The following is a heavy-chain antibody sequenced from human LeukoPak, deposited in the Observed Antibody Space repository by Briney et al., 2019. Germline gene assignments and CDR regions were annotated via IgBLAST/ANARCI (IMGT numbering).Heavy chain of an antibody. V-gene: IGHV4-59*12. CDR3: AREPIEYSSTDFDY. CDR1: GGSISRYY. J-gene: IGHJ4*02. Sequence: PSETLSLTCTVSGGSISRYYWSWIREPPGKGGEWIGYIHYSASTYYNPSLKSRVTISVDRSKNQFSLKLSSVTAADTAVYYCAREPIEYSSTDFDYWGQGTLVTVSS. CDR2: IHYSAST. D-gene: IGHD6-6*01.